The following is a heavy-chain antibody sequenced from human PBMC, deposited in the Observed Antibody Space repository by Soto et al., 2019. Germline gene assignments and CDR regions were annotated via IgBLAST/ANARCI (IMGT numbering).Heavy chain of an antibody. J-gene: IGHJ4*02. CDR3: SRDSYDFWTAYSY. V-gene: IGHV3-21*01. CDR1: GFTFSSYS. D-gene: IGHD3-3*01. CDR2: ISSSSSYI. Sequence: EVQLVESGGGLVKPGASLRLSCAASGFTFSSYSMSWVRQAPGRGLEWVSSISSSSSYIYYADSVMGRFTISRDNAKDPLYLQLNPLRAEDSAFYYCSRDSYDFWTAYSYWGQGAQVTVSS.